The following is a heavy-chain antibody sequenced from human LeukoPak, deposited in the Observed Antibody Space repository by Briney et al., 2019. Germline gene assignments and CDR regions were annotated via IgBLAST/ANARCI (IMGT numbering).Heavy chain of an antibody. CDR1: GFTFSGFG. V-gene: IGHV3-30*02. CDR2: IQFDGGNK. CDR3: AREGRWLQAHFDY. D-gene: IGHD5-24*01. Sequence: GGSLRLSCAASGFTFSGFGIHWVRQDPGKGLEWVAFIQFDGGNKYYADSVKGRFTISRDNAKNTLHLQMDSLRGEDTAVYYCAREGRWLQAHFDYWGQGTLVTVSP. J-gene: IGHJ4*02.